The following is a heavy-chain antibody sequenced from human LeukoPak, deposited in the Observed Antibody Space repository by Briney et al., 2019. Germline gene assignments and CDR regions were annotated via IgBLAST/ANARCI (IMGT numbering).Heavy chain of an antibody. Sequence: SETLSLTCAVYGGSFSGYYWSWIRQPPGKGLEWIGEINHSGSTNYNPSLKSRVIISVDTSKNQFSLKLSSVTAADTAVYYCARDPLGCSGGSCYSGLYYYYGMDVWGQGTTATVSS. CDR1: GGSFSGYY. CDR2: INHSGST. D-gene: IGHD2-15*01. CDR3: ARDPLGCSGGSCYSGLYYYYGMDV. V-gene: IGHV4-34*01. J-gene: IGHJ6*02.